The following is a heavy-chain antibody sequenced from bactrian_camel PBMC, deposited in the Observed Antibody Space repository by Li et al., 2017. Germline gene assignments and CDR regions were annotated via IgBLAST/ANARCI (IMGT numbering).Heavy chain of an antibody. V-gene: IGHV3-2*01. CDR2: IDSRGSNI. J-gene: IGHJ4*01. CDR3: ATDGLIGEPTEY. D-gene: IGHD1*01. Sequence: VQLVESGRGSVQPGGSLTLSCGASGFAFSNYDVSWVRQAQGKGLEWVSGIDSRGSNIDYTDSVKGRFTISRDNAKNTLFLQMNSLKTEDTAVYYCATDGLIGEPTEYWGQGTQVTVS. CDR1: GFAFSNYD.